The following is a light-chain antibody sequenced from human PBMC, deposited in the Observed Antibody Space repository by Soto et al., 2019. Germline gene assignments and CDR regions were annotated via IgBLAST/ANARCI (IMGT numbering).Light chain of an antibody. CDR2: DAS. J-gene: IGKJ4*01. CDR3: QQYSTHPRT. V-gene: IGKV1-5*01. Sequence: DIQMTQSPATLSASIGDRVTITCRSSQSITTFLAWYQQKPGKAPQILIYDASKLEPGVPSRLSGGGSGTQSTLTSSSLQPDDFATYYCQQYSTHPRTFGGGTKVDIK. CDR1: QSITTF.